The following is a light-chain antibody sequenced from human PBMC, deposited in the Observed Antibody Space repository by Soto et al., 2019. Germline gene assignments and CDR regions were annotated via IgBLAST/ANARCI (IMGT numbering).Light chain of an antibody. J-gene: IGKJ1*01. V-gene: IGKV1-5*03. Sequence: IQLTQSRSTLSGSVGDRVTLTCRASQTISSWLAWYQQKPGKAPKLLIYKASTLKSGVPSRFSGSGSGTEFTLTISSLQPDDFATYYCQHYNSYSEAFGQGTKVDIK. CDR2: KAS. CDR3: QHYNSYSEA. CDR1: QTISSW.